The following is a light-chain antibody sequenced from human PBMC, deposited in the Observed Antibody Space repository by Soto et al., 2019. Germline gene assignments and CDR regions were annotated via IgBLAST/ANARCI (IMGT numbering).Light chain of an antibody. CDR3: SSYTSSSSV. V-gene: IGLV2-14*01. CDR1: SSDVGGYNY. J-gene: IGLJ1*01. CDR2: DVS. Sequence: QSALTQPASVSGSPGQSITISCTGTSSDVGGYNYVSWYQQHPGKAPKLMIYDVSNRPSGVSNRFSGSKSGNTASLTISGLKADDEADYYCSSYTSSSSVFGTGTKVTVL.